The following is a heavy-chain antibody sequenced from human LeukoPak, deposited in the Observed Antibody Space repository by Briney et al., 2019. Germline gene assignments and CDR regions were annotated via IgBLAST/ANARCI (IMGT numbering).Heavy chain of an antibody. CDR1: GYTFTSYG. CDR2: ISAYNGNT. D-gene: IGHD3-16*01. J-gene: IGHJ4*02. Sequence: ASVKVSCKASGYTFTSYGISWVRQAPGQGLEWMGWISAYNGNTNYAQKLQGRVTMTTDTSTSTAYMELRSLRSDDTAVYYCATSGFTFGGVRGFDYWGQGTLVTVSS. V-gene: IGHV1-18*01. CDR3: ATSGFTFGGVRGFDY.